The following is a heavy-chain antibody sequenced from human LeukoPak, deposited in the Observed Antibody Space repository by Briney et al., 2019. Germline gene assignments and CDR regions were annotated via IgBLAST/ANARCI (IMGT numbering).Heavy chain of an antibody. Sequence: PSETLSLTCTVSGGSISSYYWSWIRQPPGKGLEWIGYIYYSGSTNYNPSLKSRVTISVDTSKNQFSLKLSSVTAADTAVYYCARGNIVVVPAAATTFDYWGQGTLVTVSS. J-gene: IGHJ4*02. D-gene: IGHD2-2*01. CDR3: ARGNIVVVPAAATTFDY. V-gene: IGHV4-59*01. CDR1: GGSISSYY. CDR2: IYYSGST.